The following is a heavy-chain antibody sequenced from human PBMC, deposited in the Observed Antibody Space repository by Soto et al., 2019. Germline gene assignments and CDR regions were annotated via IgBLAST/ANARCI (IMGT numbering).Heavy chain of an antibody. Sequence: SETLSLTCAVSGDSISSGGYSWSWIRQPPGKGLEWIGYIYASGSTYCTPSLKSRVTMSVDRSKNLFSLKLSSVTAADTAVYYCAREATENWFNPWGQGTLVTVSS. D-gene: IGHD5-12*01. CDR1: GDSISSGGYS. V-gene: IGHV4-30-2*01. CDR2: IYASGST. CDR3: AREATENWFNP. J-gene: IGHJ5*02.